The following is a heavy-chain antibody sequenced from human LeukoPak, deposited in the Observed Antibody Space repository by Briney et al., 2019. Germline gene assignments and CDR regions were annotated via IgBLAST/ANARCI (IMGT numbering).Heavy chain of an antibody. J-gene: IGHJ4*02. D-gene: IGHD3-22*01. Sequence: GASVKVSCKASGGTFSSYAISWVRQAPGQGLEWMGGIIPIFGTANYAQKFQGRVTITADESTSTAYMELSSLRSEDTAVYYCARVYDSSGYAKGPFDYWGQGTLVTVSS. CDR1: GGTFSSYA. CDR2: IIPIFGTA. CDR3: ARVYDSSGYAKGPFDY. V-gene: IGHV1-69*13.